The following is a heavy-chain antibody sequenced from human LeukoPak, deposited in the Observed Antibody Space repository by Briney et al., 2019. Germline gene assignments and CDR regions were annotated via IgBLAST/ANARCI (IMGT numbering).Heavy chain of an antibody. Sequence: ASVKVSCRASGYRFSSNGISWVRQAPGQGLEWVGWVSTYNRETNYALKFRGRVTITTDTSTATAYMELRSLRSDDTAVYYCVRDNWNEFDPWGQGTLVTVSS. CDR1: GYRFSSNG. V-gene: IGHV1-18*01. D-gene: IGHD1-20*01. CDR3: VRDNWNEFDP. J-gene: IGHJ5*02. CDR2: VSTYNRET.